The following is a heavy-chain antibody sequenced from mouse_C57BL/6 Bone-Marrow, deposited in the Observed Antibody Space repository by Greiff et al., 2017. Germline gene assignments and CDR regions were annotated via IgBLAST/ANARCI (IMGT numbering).Heavy chain of an antibody. Sequence: EVQRVESGPELVKPGASVKISCKASGYSFTDYNMNWVKQSNGKSLEWIGVINPNYGTTSYNQKFKGKATLTVDQSSSTDYMQLNSLTSEDSAVYFCARYDYELAWFAYWGQGTLVTVSA. CDR2: INPNYGTT. D-gene: IGHD2-4*01. CDR1: GYSFTDYN. V-gene: IGHV1-39*01. CDR3: ARYDYELAWFAY. J-gene: IGHJ3*01.